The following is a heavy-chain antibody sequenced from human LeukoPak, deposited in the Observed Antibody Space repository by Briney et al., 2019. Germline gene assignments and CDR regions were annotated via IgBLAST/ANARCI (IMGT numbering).Heavy chain of an antibody. CDR3: ARAGVYGDYEGFDY. Sequence: PSETLSLTCTVSGGSVSDYYWSWIRQPAGKGLEWIGRIYTSGSTNYNPSLKSRVTMSVDTSKNQFSLKLSSVTAADAAVYYCARAGVYGDYEGFDYWGQGTLVTVSS. CDR2: IYTSGST. D-gene: IGHD4-17*01. J-gene: IGHJ4*02. V-gene: IGHV4-4*07. CDR1: GGSVSDYY.